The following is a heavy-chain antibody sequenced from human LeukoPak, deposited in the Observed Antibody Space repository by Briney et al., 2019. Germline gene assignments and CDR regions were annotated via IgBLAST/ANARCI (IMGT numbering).Heavy chain of an antibody. J-gene: IGHJ4*02. CDR3: ARTRAGESYGDY. Sequence: GALRLSCAASGFTYSTYSMNWVRQAPGKGLEWVSYISSSCSTMYYADSVKGRFPISRDNAKNSLYLQMNSLRAEDTAVYYCARTRAGESYGDYWGQGTLVTVSS. V-gene: IGHV3-48*04. CDR2: ISSSCSTM. D-gene: IGHD5-18*01. CDR1: GFTYSTYS.